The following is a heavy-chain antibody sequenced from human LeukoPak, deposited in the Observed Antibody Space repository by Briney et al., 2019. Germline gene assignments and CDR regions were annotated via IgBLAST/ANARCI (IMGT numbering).Heavy chain of an antibody. CDR2: INAGNGNT. D-gene: IGHD3-9*01. J-gene: IGHJ4*02. CDR3: AREISLYFGWPYLDY. Sequence: ASVKVSCKASGYTFTSYAMHWVRQAPGQRLEWMGWINAGNGNTKYSQKFQGRVTITRDTSASTAYMELSSLRSEDTAVYYCAREISLYFGWPYLDYWGQGTLVTVSS. V-gene: IGHV1-3*01. CDR1: GYTFTSYA.